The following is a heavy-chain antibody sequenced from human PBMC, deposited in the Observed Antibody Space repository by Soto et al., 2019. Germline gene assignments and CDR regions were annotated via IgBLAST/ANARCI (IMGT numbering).Heavy chain of an antibody. CDR3: ARSARGHGLLLADY. J-gene: IGHJ4*02. Sequence: EVPLVESGGGLIQPGGSLRLSCAASGFTVSSNYMSWVRQAPGKGLEWVSVIYSGGSTYYADSVKGRFTISRDNSKNTLYLQMNSLRAEDTAVYYCARSARGHGLLLADYWGQGTLVTVSS. CDR2: IYSGGST. CDR1: GFTVSSNY. D-gene: IGHD3-10*01. V-gene: IGHV3-53*01.